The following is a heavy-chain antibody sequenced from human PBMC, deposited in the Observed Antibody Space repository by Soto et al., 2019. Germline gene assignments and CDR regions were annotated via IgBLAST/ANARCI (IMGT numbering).Heavy chain of an antibody. D-gene: IGHD6-13*01. CDR3: AKDLAAPRSGYYFDY. V-gene: IGHV3-23*01. Sequence: GGSLRLSCAASGFTFSSYAMSWVRQAPGKGLEWVSAISGSGGSTYYADSVKGRFTISRDNSKNTLYLQMNSLRAEDTAVYYCAKDLAAPRSGYYFDYWGQGTLVTVSS. CDR1: GFTFSSYA. J-gene: IGHJ4*02. CDR2: ISGSGGST.